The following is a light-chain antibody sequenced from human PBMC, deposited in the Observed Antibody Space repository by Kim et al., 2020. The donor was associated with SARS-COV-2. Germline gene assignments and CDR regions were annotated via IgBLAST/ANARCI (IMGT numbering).Light chain of an antibody. CDR3: QTWGTGIVV. V-gene: IGLV4-69*01. CDR1: SGHSSYA. Sequence: QLVLTQSPSASASLGASVKLTCTLSSGHSSYAIAWHQQQPEKGPRYLMKLNSDGSHSKVDGIPDRFSGSSSGAERYLTISSLQSEDEADYYCQTWGTGIVVFGGGTQLTVL. J-gene: IGLJ2*01. CDR2: LNSDGSH.